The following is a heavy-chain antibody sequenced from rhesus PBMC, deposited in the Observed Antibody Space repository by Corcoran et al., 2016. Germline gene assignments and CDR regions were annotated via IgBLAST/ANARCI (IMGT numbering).Heavy chain of an antibody. CDR3: ARAAFDS. J-gene: IGHJ4*01. CDR2: INPKTGGA. Sequence: QVQLVQSGAEVKTPGSSVKVSCQASGYHFTDYFIPWVRQAPGQGLEWKGEINPKTGGANYAQKFQGRVTMTRDTSTSTAYMELSSLRSEDTAVYYCARAAFDSWGQGVLVTVSS. CDR1: GYHFTDYF. V-gene: IGHV1-138*01.